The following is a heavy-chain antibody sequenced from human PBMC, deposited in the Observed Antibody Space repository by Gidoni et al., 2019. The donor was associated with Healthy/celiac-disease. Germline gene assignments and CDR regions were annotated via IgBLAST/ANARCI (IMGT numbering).Heavy chain of an antibody. CDR3: ARDVNGNYDFWSGYYTGAEYFQH. D-gene: IGHD3-3*01. Sequence: EVQLVESGGGLVQPGGSLRLSCAASGVTFSSYDMNWVRQAPGKGLEWVSYISSSGSTIYYADSVKGRFTISRDNAKNSLYLQMNSLRAEDTAVYYCARDVNGNYDFWSGYYTGAEYFQHWGQGTLVTVSS. J-gene: IGHJ1*01. CDR1: GVTFSSYD. CDR2: ISSSGSTI. V-gene: IGHV3-48*03.